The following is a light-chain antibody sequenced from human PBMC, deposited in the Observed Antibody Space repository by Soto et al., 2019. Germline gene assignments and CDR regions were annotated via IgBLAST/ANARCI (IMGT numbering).Light chain of an antibody. Sequence: DIQMTQSPSSVSASVGGRVTVTSRASQGISSWLAWYQKKPGKAPKLLIYAASSLQSGVPSRFSGSGSGTEFTLTISSLDPDDIATYYCQQYNGYGRFGQGTKVDIK. CDR3: QQYNGYGR. J-gene: IGKJ1*01. V-gene: IGKV1D-16*01. CDR2: AAS. CDR1: QGISSW.